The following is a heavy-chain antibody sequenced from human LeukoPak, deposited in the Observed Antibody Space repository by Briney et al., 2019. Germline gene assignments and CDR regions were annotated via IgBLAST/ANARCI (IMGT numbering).Heavy chain of an antibody. Sequence: SETLSLTCTVSGGSISSYSWSWIRQPAGKGLEWIGRIYTSGTTNYNPSLKSRVTMSVDTSKNQFSLKLSSVTAADTAVYYCARVLSTSFKTYGFDVWGQGTMVTVSS. CDR3: ARVLSTSFKTYGFDV. J-gene: IGHJ3*01. CDR2: IYTSGTT. CDR1: GGSISSYS. V-gene: IGHV4-4*07. D-gene: IGHD2-2*01.